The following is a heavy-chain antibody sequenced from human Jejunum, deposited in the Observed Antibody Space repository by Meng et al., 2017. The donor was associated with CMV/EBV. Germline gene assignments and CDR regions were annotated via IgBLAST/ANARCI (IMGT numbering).Heavy chain of an antibody. V-gene: IGHV3-30*04. CDR3: ATGGWQQPRFDY. CDR1: GFTFSSYA. Sequence: CVGSGFTFSSYALHWVRQAPGKGLEWVAFISYDGRNKYYADSVKGRFTISTDISENTLYLQMNSLRAEDTALYYYATGGWQQPRFDYWGQGTLVTVSS. CDR2: ISYDGRNK. D-gene: IGHD5-24*01. J-gene: IGHJ4*02.